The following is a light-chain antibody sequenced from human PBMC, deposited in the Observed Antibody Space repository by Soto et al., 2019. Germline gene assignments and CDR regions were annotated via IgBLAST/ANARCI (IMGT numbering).Light chain of an antibody. CDR1: STNIGINY. CDR3: GAWDDRLSGLVV. CDR2: RND. J-gene: IGLJ2*01. V-gene: IGLV1-47*01. Sequence: QSVLTQPPSASGTPGQRVTISCSGSSTNIGINYVYWYQQFPGTAPKLLIYRNDQRPSGVPDRFSGSKSGTSASLDISGLRSEDEADYYCGAWDDRLSGLVVFGGGTKLTVL.